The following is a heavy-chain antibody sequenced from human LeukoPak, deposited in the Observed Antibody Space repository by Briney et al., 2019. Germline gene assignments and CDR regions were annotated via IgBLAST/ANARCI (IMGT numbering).Heavy chain of an antibody. V-gene: IGHV3-21*01. CDR1: GFTFSSYS. Sequence: GGSLRLSCAASGFTFSSYSMNWVRQAPGKGLEWVSSISSSSSYIYYADSVKGRFTISRDNAKNSLYLQMNSLRAEDTAVYYCARANVYYDSSEDAFDIWGQGTMVTVSS. CDR3: ARANVYYDSSEDAFDI. CDR2: ISSSSSYI. D-gene: IGHD3-22*01. J-gene: IGHJ3*02.